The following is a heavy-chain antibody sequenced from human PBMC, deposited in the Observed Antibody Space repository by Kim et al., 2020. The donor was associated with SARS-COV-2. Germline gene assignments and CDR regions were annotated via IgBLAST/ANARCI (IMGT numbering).Heavy chain of an antibody. Sequence: ASVKVSCKASGYTFTSYAMHWVRQAPGQRLEWMGWINAGNGNTKYSQKFQGRVTITRDTSASTAYMELSSLRSEDTAVYYCARWVVFAGAGLDYWGQGTLVTVSS. CDR3: ARWVVFAGAGLDY. V-gene: IGHV1-3*01. CDR2: INAGNGNT. J-gene: IGHJ4*02. D-gene: IGHD2-15*01. CDR1: GYTFTSYA.